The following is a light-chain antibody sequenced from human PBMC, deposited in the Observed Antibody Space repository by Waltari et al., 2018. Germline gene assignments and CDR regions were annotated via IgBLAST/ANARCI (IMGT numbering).Light chain of an antibody. Sequence: DIVIAQASDFLAVLLGARATSSCNSSQSVLYSSNNKNNLAWYQQKPGQPPKLLIYWSSTRESGVPDRFSGSGAGTDFTLTISSLQAEDVAVYYCQQYYSTLTFGGGTKVEIK. CDR3: QQYYSTLT. V-gene: IGKV4-1*01. CDR2: WSS. J-gene: IGKJ4*01. CDR1: QSVLYSSNNKNN.